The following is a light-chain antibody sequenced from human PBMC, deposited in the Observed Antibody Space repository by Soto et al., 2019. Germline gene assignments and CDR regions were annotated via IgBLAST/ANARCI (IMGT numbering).Light chain of an antibody. J-gene: IGLJ1*01. CDR2: EVS. V-gene: IGLV2-8*01. Sequence: QSVLTQPPSASGSPGQSVTISCTGTSSDVGGYNYVSWYQQHPGKAPKLMIYEVSKRPSGVPDRFSGSKSGNTASLTVSGLQAEDEADYYCTSYAGDNNYLFGTGTKLTVL. CDR3: TSYAGDNNYL. CDR1: SSDVGGYNY.